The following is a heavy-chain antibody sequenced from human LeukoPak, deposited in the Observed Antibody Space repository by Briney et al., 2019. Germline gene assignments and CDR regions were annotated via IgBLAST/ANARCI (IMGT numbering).Heavy chain of an antibody. V-gene: IGHV4-30-2*01. J-gene: IGHJ4*02. CDR2: IYHSGST. CDR1: GGSISSGGYS. D-gene: IGHD5-12*01. CDR3: ARGHSGYFFY. Sequence: SQTLSLTYAVSGGSISSGGYSWSWIRQPPGKGLEWIGYIYHSGSTYYNPSLKSRVTISVDRSKNQFSLKLSSVTAADTAVYYCARGHSGYFFYWGQGTLVTVSS.